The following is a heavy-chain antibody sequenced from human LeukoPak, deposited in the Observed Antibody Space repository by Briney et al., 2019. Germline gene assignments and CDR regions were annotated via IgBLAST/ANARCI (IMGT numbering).Heavy chain of an antibody. CDR3: AKGTTIFGVVTYDY. CDR1: GFTFSSYA. Sequence: GGALRLSCAASGFTFSSYAMSWVRQAPGKGVEWVSAISGSGGSTYYADSVKGRFTISRDNSKNTLYLQMNSLRAEDTAVYYCAKGTTIFGVVTYDYWGQGTLVTVSS. J-gene: IGHJ4*02. V-gene: IGHV3-23*01. CDR2: ISGSGGST. D-gene: IGHD3-3*01.